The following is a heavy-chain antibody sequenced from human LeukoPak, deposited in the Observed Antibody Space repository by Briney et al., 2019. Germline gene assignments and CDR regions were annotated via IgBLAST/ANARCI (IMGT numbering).Heavy chain of an antibody. D-gene: IGHD2-21*01. CDR1: GFTFSNYA. Sequence: PGGSLRLSCAASGFTFSNYAMHWVRQAPGKGLEWVAVISYDGSNQYYADSVMGRFTISRDNSKNTLYLQMNSLRLEDAAVYFCARAPVTSCRGAYCYPFDYWGQGTQVTVSS. V-gene: IGHV3-30*04. J-gene: IGHJ4*02. CDR3: ARAPVTSCRGAYCYPFDY. CDR2: ISYDGSNQ.